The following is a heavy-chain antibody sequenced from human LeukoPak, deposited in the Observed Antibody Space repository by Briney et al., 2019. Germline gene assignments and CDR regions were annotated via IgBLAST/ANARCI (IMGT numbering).Heavy chain of an antibody. CDR2: INHSGST. J-gene: IGHJ4*02. CDR1: GGSFSGYY. CDR3: AAIPIAVAGMIFDY. V-gene: IGHV4-34*01. D-gene: IGHD6-19*01. Sequence: PSETLSLTCAVYGGSFSGYYWSWIRQPPGKGLEWIGEINHSGSTNYNPSLKSRVTISVDTSKNQFSLKLSSVTAADTAVYYCAAIPIAVAGMIFDYWGQGTLVTVSS.